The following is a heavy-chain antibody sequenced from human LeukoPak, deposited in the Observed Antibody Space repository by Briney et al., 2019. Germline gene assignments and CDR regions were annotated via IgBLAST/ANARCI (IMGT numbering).Heavy chain of an antibody. Sequence: GRSLRLSCAASGFTLSSSPAMHWVRQAPGKGLEWVAAISYDGYNEYYADSVKGRFIISRDNSKNTLYLQMNSLRAEDTAVYYCAKDQSHSGWYFFDYWGQGTLVTVSS. J-gene: IGHJ4*02. CDR3: AKDQSHSGWYFFDY. D-gene: IGHD6-19*01. CDR2: ISYDGYNE. CDR1: GFTLSSSPA. V-gene: IGHV3-30-3*01.